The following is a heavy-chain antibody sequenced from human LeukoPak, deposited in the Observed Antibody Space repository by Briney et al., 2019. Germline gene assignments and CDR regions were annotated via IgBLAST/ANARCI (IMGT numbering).Heavy chain of an antibody. J-gene: IGHJ6*03. Sequence: SETLSLTCTVSGGSLSSYYWSWLRQPPGKGLEWIGYIYYSGSTNYNPSLKSRVTISVDTSKNQFSLKLSSVTAADTAVYYCARDRRYCSSTSCGAYYYYYYMDVWGKGTTVTISS. V-gene: IGHV4-59*12. D-gene: IGHD2-2*01. CDR2: IYYSGST. CDR3: ARDRRYCSSTSCGAYYYYYYMDV. CDR1: GGSLSSYY.